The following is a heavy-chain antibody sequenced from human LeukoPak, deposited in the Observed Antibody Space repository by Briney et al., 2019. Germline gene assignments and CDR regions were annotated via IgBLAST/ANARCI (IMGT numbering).Heavy chain of an antibody. CDR3: ASPSGSSSDDAFDI. Sequence: GESLKISCQGSGYSLSDYWIGWVRQMPGKGLEWMGIIYPGDSETRYSPSFQGQVTISADKSISTAYLRWSSLKASDTAMYYCASPSGSSSDDAFDIWGQGTMVTVSS. D-gene: IGHD1-26*01. CDR1: GYSLSDYW. V-gene: IGHV5-51*01. J-gene: IGHJ3*02. CDR2: IYPGDSET.